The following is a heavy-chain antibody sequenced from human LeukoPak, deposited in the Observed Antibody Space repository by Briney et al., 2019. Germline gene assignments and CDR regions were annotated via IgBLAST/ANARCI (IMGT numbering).Heavy chain of an antibody. Sequence: SETLSLTCTVFGGSISGSSYYWGWIRQPPGKGLEWIGSIYYSGSTYYNPSLKSRVTISVDTSKNQFSLKLNSVTATDTAVYYCARDFRGSVDAFDIWGQGTMVAVSS. CDR1: GGSISGSSYY. CDR2: IYYSGST. CDR3: ARDFRGSVDAFDI. J-gene: IGHJ3*02. V-gene: IGHV4-39*02.